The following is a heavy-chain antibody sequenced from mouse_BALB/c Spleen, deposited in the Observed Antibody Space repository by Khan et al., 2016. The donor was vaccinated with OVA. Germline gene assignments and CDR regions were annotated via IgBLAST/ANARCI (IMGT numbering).Heavy chain of an antibody. CDR2: ITSGGTT. V-gene: IGHV5-6-5*01. D-gene: IGHD2-14*01. CDR3: AREAYRYDEYYFDY. J-gene: IGHJ2*01. Sequence: EVQLQESGGDLVKPGGSLKLSCAISGFTFSSYVMSWVRQTPEKRLEWVASITSGGTTSYPDSVKGRFTISRDNDRNILYLQMSSLRSEDTAMYYCAREAYRYDEYYFDYWGQGTTLTVSS. CDR1: GFTFSSYV.